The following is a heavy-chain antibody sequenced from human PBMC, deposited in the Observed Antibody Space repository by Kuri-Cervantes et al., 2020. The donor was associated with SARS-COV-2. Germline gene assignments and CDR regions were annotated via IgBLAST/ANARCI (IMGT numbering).Heavy chain of an antibody. CDR2: ISSSSSYI. D-gene: IGHD3-10*01. J-gene: IGHJ4*02. Sequence: GGSLRLSCAASGFTFSSYSMNWVRQAPGKGLEWVSSISSSSSYIYYADSVKGRFTISRDNAKNSLYLQMNSLRAEDTAVYYCARVGGGYGSGSYVGGFDYWGQGTLVTVSS. CDR1: GFTFSSYS. CDR3: ARVGGGYGSGSYVGGFDY. V-gene: IGHV3-21*04.